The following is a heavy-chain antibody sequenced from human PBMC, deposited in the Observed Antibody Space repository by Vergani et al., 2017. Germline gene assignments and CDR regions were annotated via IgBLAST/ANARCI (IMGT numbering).Heavy chain of an antibody. Sequence: DVQLLQSGGDLVQPGGSLKLSCVASGFTFSTRAMSWVRQTPGKGLEWVSTIKNDGGKSHYADFVKGRFAISRDNSKDTLYLQMNSLRVEDTAIYYCAKARDPNCKGGNCYSYYYGLDLWGQGTTVTVSS. CDR1: GFTFSTRA. J-gene: IGHJ6*02. D-gene: IGHD2-15*01. CDR3: AKARDPNCKGGNCYSYYYGLDL. V-gene: IGHV3-23*01. CDR2: IKNDGGKS.